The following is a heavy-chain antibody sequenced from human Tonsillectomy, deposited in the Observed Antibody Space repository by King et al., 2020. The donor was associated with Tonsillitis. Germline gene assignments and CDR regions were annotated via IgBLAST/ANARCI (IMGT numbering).Heavy chain of an antibody. D-gene: IGHD5-24*01. CDR1: GGSISRYY. CDR3: AREMATTWGGFDY. J-gene: IGHJ4*02. CDR2: IFYTGST. V-gene: IGHV4-59*01. Sequence: QLQESGPGLVKTSETLSLTCSVSGGSISRYYWSWIRQPPGKGLEWIGYIFYTGSTNYNPSLKSRVTMSLDTSKNQFSLNLSSVTAADTAVYYCAREMATTWGGFDYWGQGTLVTVSS.